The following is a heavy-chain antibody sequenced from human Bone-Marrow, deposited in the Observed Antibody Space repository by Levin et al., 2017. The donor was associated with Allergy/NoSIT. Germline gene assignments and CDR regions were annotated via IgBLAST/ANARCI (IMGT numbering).Heavy chain of an antibody. CDR3: AKNLGADECDDILTGLFDY. CDR2: ISGSGGRT. D-gene: IGHD3-9*01. CDR1: GFTFDTFT. Sequence: GGSLRLSCGASGFTFDTFTMSWVRQGPGRGLEWLADISGSGGRTYYADSVKGRFSISRDNSKNIVYLQMNSLRGEDTAVYYCAKNLGADECDDILTGLFDYWGQGTLVTVSS. V-gene: IGHV3-23*01. J-gene: IGHJ4*02.